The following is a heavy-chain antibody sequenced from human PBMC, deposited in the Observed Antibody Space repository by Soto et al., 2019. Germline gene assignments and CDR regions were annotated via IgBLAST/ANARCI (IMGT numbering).Heavy chain of an antibody. J-gene: IGHJ6*02. CDR2: TYYRSKWYN. CDR3: AREDGGGAYSSMRPHYYYYGMDV. D-gene: IGHD6-13*01. V-gene: IGHV6-1*01. CDR1: GDSVSSNSAA. Sequence: SQTLSLTCAISGDSVSSNSAAWNWIRQSPSRGLEWLGRTYYRSKWYNDYAVSVKSRITINPDTSKNQFSLQLNSVTPEDTAVYYCAREDGGGAYSSMRPHYYYYGMDVWGQGTTVTVSS.